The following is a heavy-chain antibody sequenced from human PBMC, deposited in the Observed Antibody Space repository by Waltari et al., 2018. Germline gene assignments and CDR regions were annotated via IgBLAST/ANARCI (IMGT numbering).Heavy chain of an antibody. CDR2: SRGSGGST. V-gene: IGHV3-23*01. D-gene: IGHD1-26*01. CDR1: GFTFSSYA. J-gene: IGHJ5*02. CDR3: ATQWERGGGFDP. Sequence: EVQLLESGGGLVQPGGSLRLSCAASGFTFSSYAMSWVRQAPGKGVEGVCASRGSGGSTDYEDSGKGRFTISRDKSKNTLYLQMNSLRAEDTAVYYWATQWERGGGFDPWGQGTLVTVSS.